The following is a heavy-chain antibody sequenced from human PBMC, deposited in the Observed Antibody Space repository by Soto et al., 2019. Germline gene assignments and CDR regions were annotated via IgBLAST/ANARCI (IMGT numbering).Heavy chain of an antibody. D-gene: IGHD3-3*01. CDR3: ARDAIWEWLPQYPYNWFDP. CDR1: GYTFTGYY. V-gene: IGHV1-2*02. CDR2: INPNSGGT. J-gene: IGHJ5*02. Sequence: ASVKVSCKASGYTFTGYYMHWVRQAPGQGLEWMGWINPNSGGTNYAQKFQGRVTMTRDTSISTAYMELSRLRSDDTAVYYCARDAIWEWLPQYPYNWFDPWGQGTLVTVSS.